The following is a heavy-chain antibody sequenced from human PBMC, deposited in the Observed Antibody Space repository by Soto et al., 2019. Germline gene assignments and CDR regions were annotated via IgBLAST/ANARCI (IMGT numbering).Heavy chain of an antibody. J-gene: IGHJ4*02. CDR2: IYPGDSDT. V-gene: IGHV5-51*01. D-gene: IGHD3-22*01. Sequence: GESLKISCKGSGYSFTSYWIGWVRQMPGKGLEWMGIIYPGDSDTRYSPPFQGQVTIPADKSISTACLQWISLKSSDIAMYYCASGGYYYDSSGYSLFDYWGQGALVNVST. CDR3: ASGGYYYDSSGYSLFDY. CDR1: GYSFTSYW.